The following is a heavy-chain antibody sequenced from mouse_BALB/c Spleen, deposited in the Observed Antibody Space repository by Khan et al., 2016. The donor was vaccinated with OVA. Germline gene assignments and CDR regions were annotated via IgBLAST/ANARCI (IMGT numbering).Heavy chain of an antibody. D-gene: IGHD2-2*01. CDR3: ARHGYGGFAY. Sequence: VRLQQSGPELVKPGASVKIPCKASGFTFTDYNMAWVKQSPGKSLQWIGDIIPNNGGTIYNQKFKGKATLTVDKSSSTAYMELRSLTSEDPATYYWARHGYGGFAYWGQGTLVTVS. J-gene: IGHJ3*01. CDR2: IIPNNGGT. V-gene: IGHV1-18*01. CDR1: GFTFTDYN.